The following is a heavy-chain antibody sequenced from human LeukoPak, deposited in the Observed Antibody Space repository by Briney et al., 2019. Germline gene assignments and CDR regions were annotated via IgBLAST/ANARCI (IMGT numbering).Heavy chain of an antibody. CDR3: ARAYYYDSSGRDY. D-gene: IGHD3-22*01. Sequence: GRIIPILGIANYAQKFQGRVTITADKSTSTAYMELSSLRSEDTAVYYCARAYYYDSSGRDYWGQGTLVTVSS. V-gene: IGHV1-69*02. CDR2: IIPILGIA. J-gene: IGHJ4*02.